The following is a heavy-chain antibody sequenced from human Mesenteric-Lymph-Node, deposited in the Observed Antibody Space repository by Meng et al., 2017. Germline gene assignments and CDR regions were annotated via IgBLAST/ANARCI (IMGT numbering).Heavy chain of an antibody. Sequence: GESLKISCVASEFTFSNYEMNWVRQAPGKGLEWVSYISSSGSTIYYADSVKGRFTISRDNAKNSLYLQMNSLRAEDTAVYYCARARGGKGYYYGLDVWGQGTTVTVSS. CDR3: ARARGGKGYYYGLDV. D-gene: IGHD1-26*01. V-gene: IGHV3-48*03. CDR2: ISSSGSTI. J-gene: IGHJ6*02. CDR1: EFTFSNYE.